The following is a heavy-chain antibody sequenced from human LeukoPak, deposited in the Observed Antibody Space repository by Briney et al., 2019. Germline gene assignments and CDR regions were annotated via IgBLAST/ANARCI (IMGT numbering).Heavy chain of an antibody. J-gene: IGHJ3*02. CDR2: IYYKGST. D-gene: IGHD3-22*01. CDR3: ARHFTYYYDSSGYPRDAFDI. CDR1: GGSISVYY. V-gene: IGHV4-59*08. Sequence: SDTQSLTCTVSGGSISVYYWSWTRHSPGKGLVWIVYIYYKGSTNYDSSLKRRVTIAEDMSKNQFSLKLCSVNAADTALYYRARHFTYYYDSSGYPRDAFDIWGHGTMVTVSS.